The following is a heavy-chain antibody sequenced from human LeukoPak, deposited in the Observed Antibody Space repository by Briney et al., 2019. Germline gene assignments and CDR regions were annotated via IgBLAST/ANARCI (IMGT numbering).Heavy chain of an antibody. V-gene: IGHV3-48*02. CDR1: GFTFSSHA. CDR2: ISSSRSTI. Sequence: GGSLRLSCAASGFTFSSHAMTWVRHAPGKGLEWVSYISSSRSTIYYADSVKDRFTISRDDAKNSLFLQMNSLRDEDTAVYYCARGTTADIDYWGQGTLVTVSS. J-gene: IGHJ4*02. CDR3: ARGTTADIDY. D-gene: IGHD5-12*01.